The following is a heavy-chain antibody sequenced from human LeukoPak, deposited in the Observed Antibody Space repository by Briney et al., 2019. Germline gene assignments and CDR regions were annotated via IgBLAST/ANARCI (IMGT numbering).Heavy chain of an antibody. CDR3: AKGQAYSYYYLDC. J-gene: IGHJ4*02. CDR2: INGNGAST. Sequence: GGSLRLSCAASGFSFNDHAMSWVRQAPGKGLEWVSGINGNGASTYYSDSVKGRFTISRDNSKNTVYLQMSSLRADDTAIYYCAKGQAYSYYYLDCWGQGTLVTVSS. D-gene: IGHD5-18*01. CDR1: GFSFNDHA. V-gene: IGHV3-23*01.